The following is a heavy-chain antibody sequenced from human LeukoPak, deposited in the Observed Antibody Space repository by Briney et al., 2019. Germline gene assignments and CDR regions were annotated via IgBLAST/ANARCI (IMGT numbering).Heavy chain of an antibody. Sequence: SETLSLTCTVSGGSISSSSYYWGWIRQPPGKGLEWIGSIYYSGSTYYNPSFKSRVTISVDTSKNQFSLKLSSVTAADTAVYYCARSWPGTTYFDYWGQGTLVTVSS. D-gene: IGHD3-10*01. CDR2: IYYSGST. J-gene: IGHJ4*02. CDR1: GGSISSSSYY. CDR3: ARSWPGTTYFDY. V-gene: IGHV4-39*01.